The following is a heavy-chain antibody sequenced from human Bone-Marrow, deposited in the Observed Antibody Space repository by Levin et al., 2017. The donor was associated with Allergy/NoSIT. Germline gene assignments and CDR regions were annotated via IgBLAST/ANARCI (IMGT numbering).Heavy chain of an antibody. CDR2: ISISSSHI. V-gene: IGHV3-21*01. CDR3: AKSAAIRGGYWIDP. CDR1: GFTFSSYS. J-gene: IGHJ5*02. D-gene: IGHD6-19*01. Sequence: PGGSLRLSCAASGFTFSSYSMNWVRQAPGKGLEWVSSISISSSHIYYADSVKGRFTISRDNTKNSLYLQMNSLRAEDTAVYYCAKSAAIRGGYWIDPWGQATVV.